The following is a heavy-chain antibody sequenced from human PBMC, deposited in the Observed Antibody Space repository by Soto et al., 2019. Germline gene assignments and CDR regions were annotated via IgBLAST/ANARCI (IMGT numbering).Heavy chain of an antibody. Sequence: GGSLRLSCAASGFTFSSYGMHWVRQAPGKGLEWVAVISYDGSNKYYADSVKGRFTISRDNSKNTLYLQMNSLRAEDTAVYYCAKDRATVPTELAFHGGNYYYYGMDVWGQGTTVTVSS. D-gene: IGHD3-3*02. CDR1: GFTFSSYG. J-gene: IGHJ6*02. V-gene: IGHV3-30*18. CDR3: AKDRATVPTELAFHGGNYYYYGMDV. CDR2: ISYDGSNK.